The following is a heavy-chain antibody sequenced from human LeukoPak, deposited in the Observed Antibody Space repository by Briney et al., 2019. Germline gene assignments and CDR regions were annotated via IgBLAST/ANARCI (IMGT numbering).Heavy chain of an antibody. CDR3: ARSSGGSVFDY. Sequence: GGSLRLSCAASGFTFSSYTLNWVRQAPGKGLKWVSSISSTSSYTYYADSVKGRFTMSRDNTKNSLYLQMSSLRAEDTAVYYCARSSGGSVFDYWGQGTLVTVSS. CDR1: GFTFSSYT. V-gene: IGHV3-21*01. CDR2: ISSTSSYT. J-gene: IGHJ4*02. D-gene: IGHD2-15*01.